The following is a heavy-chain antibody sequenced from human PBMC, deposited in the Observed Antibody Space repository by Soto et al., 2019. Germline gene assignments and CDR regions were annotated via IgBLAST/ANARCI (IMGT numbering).Heavy chain of an antibody. CDR2: INHSGST. CDR3: ARGLPQRGGHDSDAFDI. CDR1: GGSFSGYY. J-gene: IGHJ3*02. Sequence: QVQLQQWGAGLLKPSETLSLTCAVYGGSFSGYYWSWIRQPPGKGLEWIGEINHSGSTNYNPSLTSRVTTSVDTSKNQFTLKLSSVTAADTAVYYCARGLPQRGGHDSDAFDIWGQGTMVTVSS. V-gene: IGHV4-34*01. D-gene: IGHD6-25*01.